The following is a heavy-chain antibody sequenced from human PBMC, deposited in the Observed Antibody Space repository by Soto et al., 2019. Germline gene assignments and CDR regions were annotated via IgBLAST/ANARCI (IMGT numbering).Heavy chain of an antibody. V-gene: IGHV4-34*01. CDR3: AHTQLERLSIGFDP. CDR2: INQSGST. Sequence: SETLSLTCAVYGGSFSGYYWSWIRQPPGKGLEWIGEINQSGSTNYNPSLKSRVTISVDTSKNQFSLKLSSVTAADTAVYYCAHTQLERLSIGFDPWGQGTLVTVSS. CDR1: GGSFSGYY. J-gene: IGHJ5*02. D-gene: IGHD1-1*01.